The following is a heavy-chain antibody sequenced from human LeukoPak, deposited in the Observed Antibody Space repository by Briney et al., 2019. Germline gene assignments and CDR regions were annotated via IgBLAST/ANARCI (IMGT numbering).Heavy chain of an antibody. D-gene: IGHD5-24*01. CDR2: IYYSGST. CDR1: GASISNYC. J-gene: IGHJ4*02. CDR3: ARGGEMRADFDY. V-gene: IGHV4-59*01. Sequence: PSETLSLTCTVSGASISNYCWSWIRQPPGKGLEWIGYIYYSGSTNYSPSLKSRVTISIDASKNHFSLKLSSVTAADTAVYYCARGGEMRADFDYWGQGTLVTVSS.